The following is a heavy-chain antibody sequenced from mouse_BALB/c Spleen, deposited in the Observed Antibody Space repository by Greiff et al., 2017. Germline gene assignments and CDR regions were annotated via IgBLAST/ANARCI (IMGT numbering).Heavy chain of an antibody. CDR1: GFTFSSFG. D-gene: IGHD1-2*01. CDR2: ISSGSSTI. CDR3: AIKASTTATYWYFDV. Sequence: EVKLMESGGGLVQPGGSRKLSCAASGFTFSSFGMHWVRQAPEKGLEWVAYISSGSSTIYYADTVKGRFTISRDNPKNTLFLQMTSLRSEDTAMYYCAIKASTTATYWYFDVWGAGTTVTVSS. V-gene: IGHV5-17*02. J-gene: IGHJ1*01.